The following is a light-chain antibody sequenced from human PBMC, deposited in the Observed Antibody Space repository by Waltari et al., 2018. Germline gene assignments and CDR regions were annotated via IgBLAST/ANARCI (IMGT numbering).Light chain of an antibody. V-gene: IGKV3-20*01. Sequence: EIVLTQSPGTLSLSPGERATLSCRASQSVSRFLAWYQQKPGQAPRLRISGASSRATGIPDRVSGSGSGTDFSLTISRLEPEDFAVYYCQKYDRLPATFGQGTKVEIK. J-gene: IGKJ1*01. CDR2: GAS. CDR1: QSVSRF. CDR3: QKYDRLPAT.